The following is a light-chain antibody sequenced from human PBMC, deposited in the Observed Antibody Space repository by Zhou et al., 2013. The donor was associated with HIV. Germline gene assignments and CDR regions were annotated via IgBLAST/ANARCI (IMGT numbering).Light chain of an antibody. V-gene: IGLV2-14*03. CDR3: SSYTSINKV. Sequence: QSALTQPASVSGSPGQSITISCTGASSDVDGYNYVSWYQQHPGKAPKLMIYSVSIRPSGVSNRFSGSKSGNTASLTISGLQAEDEADYYCSSYTSINKVFGTGTKVTVL. J-gene: IGLJ1*01. CDR2: SVS. CDR1: SSDVDGYNY.